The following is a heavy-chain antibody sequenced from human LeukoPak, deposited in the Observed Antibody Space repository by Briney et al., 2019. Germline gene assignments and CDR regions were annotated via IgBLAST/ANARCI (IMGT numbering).Heavy chain of an antibody. Sequence: PGGSLRLSCAASGFTFSSYGMHWVRQAPGKGLEWVAFIRYDGSNKYYADSVKGRFTISRDNSKNTLYLQMNSLRVEDTAVYYCAKGYYYDSSGYDYWGQGTLVTVSS. J-gene: IGHJ4*02. D-gene: IGHD3-22*01. CDR3: AKGYYYDSSGYDY. CDR2: IRYDGSNK. V-gene: IGHV3-30*02. CDR1: GFTFSSYG.